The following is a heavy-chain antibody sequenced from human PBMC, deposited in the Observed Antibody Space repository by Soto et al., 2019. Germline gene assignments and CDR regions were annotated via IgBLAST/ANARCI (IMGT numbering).Heavy chain of an antibody. CDR2: INAGNGNT. D-gene: IGHD3-10*01. J-gene: IGHJ3*02. CDR3: ARDITMVRGVITDAFDI. CDR1: GYTFTSYA. Sequence: ASVKVSCKASGYTFTSYAMHWVRQAPGQRLEWMGWINAGNGNTKYSQKFQGRVIITRDTSASTAYMELSSLRSEDTAVYYCARDITMVRGVITDAFDIWGQGTMVTVSS. V-gene: IGHV1-3*01.